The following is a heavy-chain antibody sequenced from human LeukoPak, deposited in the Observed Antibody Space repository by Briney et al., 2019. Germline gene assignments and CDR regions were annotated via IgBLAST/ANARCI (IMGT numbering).Heavy chain of an antibody. CDR2: ISYDGSNK. Sequence: GGSLRLSCAASGFTFSSYPMHWVRQAPGKGLEWVAVISYDGSNKYYADSVKGRFTISRDNSKNTLYLQMNSLRAEDTAVYYCARVRTVTTHYYYYYAMDVWGQGTTVTVSS. CDR1: GFTFSSYP. V-gene: IGHV3-30-3*01. D-gene: IGHD4-17*01. J-gene: IGHJ6*02. CDR3: ARVRTVTTHYYYYYAMDV.